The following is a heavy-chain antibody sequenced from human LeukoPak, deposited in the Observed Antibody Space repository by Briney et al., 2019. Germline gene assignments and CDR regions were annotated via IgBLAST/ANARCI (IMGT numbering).Heavy chain of an antibody. V-gene: IGHV3-7*01. J-gene: IGHJ6*02. CDR3: AGYSSSWYYGSYYYGMDV. CDR2: IKQDGSEK. D-gene: IGHD6-13*01. Sequence: PGGSLRLSCAASGFTFSSYGMHWVRQAPGKGLEWVANIKQDGSEKYYVDSVKGRFTISRDNAKNSLYLQVNSLRAEDTAVYYCAGYSSSWYYGSYYYGMDVWGQGTRSPSP. CDR1: GFTFSSYG.